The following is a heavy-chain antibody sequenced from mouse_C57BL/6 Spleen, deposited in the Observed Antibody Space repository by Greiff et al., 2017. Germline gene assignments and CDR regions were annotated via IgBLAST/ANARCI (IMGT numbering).Heavy chain of an antibody. Sequence: EVQLVESEGGLVQPGSSMKLSCTASGFTFSDYYMAWVRQVPEKGLEWVANINYDGSSTYYLDSLKSRFIISRDNAKNILYLQMSSLKSEDTATYYCARYDYDGYYAMDYWGQGTSVTVSS. CDR1: GFTFSDYY. J-gene: IGHJ4*01. CDR3: ARYDYDGYYAMDY. V-gene: IGHV5-16*01. CDR2: INYDGSST. D-gene: IGHD2-4*01.